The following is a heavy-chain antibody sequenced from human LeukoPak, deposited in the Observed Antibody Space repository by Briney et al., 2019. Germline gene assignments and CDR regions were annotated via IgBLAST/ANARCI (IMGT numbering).Heavy chain of an antibody. J-gene: IGHJ6*02. Sequence: SETLSLTCTVSGGSISSYYWIWIPQPAGKGLEGRGRIYTSGSTNYNPSLKSRVTMPVDTSKKPFSLKLSPVPAAATAAYYCARVYEEGGGYYYYGMDVWGQGTTVTVSS. CDR3: ARVYEEGGGYYYYGMDV. CDR2: IYTSGST. V-gene: IGHV4-4*07. D-gene: IGHD3-16*01. CDR1: GGSISSYY.